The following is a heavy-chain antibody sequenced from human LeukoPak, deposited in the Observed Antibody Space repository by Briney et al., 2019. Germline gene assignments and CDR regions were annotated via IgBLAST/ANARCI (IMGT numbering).Heavy chain of an antibody. J-gene: IGHJ6*02. V-gene: IGHV1-18*01. CDR2: ISAYNGNT. Sequence: ASVKVSCKASGYTFTSYGISWVRQAPGQGLEWMGWISAYNGNTNYAQKLQGRVTMTTDTSTSTAYMELRSLRPDDTAVYYCATGYSSGWYGSAKYYYYYYGMDVWGQGTTVTVSS. D-gene: IGHD6-19*01. CDR1: GYTFTSYG. CDR3: ATGYSSGWYGSAKYYYYYYGMDV.